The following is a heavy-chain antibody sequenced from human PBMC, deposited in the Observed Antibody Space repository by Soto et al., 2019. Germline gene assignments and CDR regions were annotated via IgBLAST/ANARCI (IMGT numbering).Heavy chain of an antibody. CDR1: GFTLMSYR. J-gene: IGHJ6*02. CDR3: ARDMIVVVPAAMDV. Sequence: PGGSLQLSCSASGFTLMSYRMNWVRQAPGKGLEWVSSISSSSSYIYYADSVKGRFTISRDNAKNSLYLQMNSLRAEDTAVYYCARDMIVVVPAAMDVWGQGTTFTLTS. CDR2: ISSSSSYI. D-gene: IGHD2-2*01. V-gene: IGHV3-21*01.